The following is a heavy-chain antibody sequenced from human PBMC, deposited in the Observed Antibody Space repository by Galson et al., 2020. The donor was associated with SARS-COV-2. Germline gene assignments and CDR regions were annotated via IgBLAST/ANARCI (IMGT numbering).Heavy chain of an antibody. J-gene: IGHJ4*02. CDR1: GYTLSNYC. Sequence: ASVKVSCTASGYTLSNYCIHWVRQAPGQGLEWMAISIPGGGATNYAQKFQGRLTMTRDTSRNSVYMEVSYLRFEDTAVYYCATEPPTTGYCDRWGQGTLVTVSS. CDR3: ATEPPTTGYCDR. V-gene: IGHV1-46*01. D-gene: IGHD2-15*01. CDR2: SIPGGGAT.